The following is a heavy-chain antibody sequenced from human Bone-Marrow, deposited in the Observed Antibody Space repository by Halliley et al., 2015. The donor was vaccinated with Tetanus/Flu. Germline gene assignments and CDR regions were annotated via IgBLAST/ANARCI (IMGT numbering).Heavy chain of an antibody. CDR2: ISIYGDNT. CDR3: ANEEVPNDY. Sequence: KGREGVPGISIYGDNTYYADSVKGRFTISRDNSKSTVFLQMNSLRAEDTAVYYCANEEVPNDYWGQGTLVTVSS. V-gene: IGHV3-23*01. J-gene: IGHJ4*02.